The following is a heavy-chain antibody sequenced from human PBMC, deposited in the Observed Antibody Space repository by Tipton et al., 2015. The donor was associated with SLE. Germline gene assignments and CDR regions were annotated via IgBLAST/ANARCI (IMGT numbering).Heavy chain of an antibody. CDR1: GGSFSVYY. Sequence: TLSLTCAVYGGSFSVYYWTWIRQPPGKGLEWIGEINHGGSTNYNPSLKSRVTISIDTSKNQFSLKLSSVTAADTAVYYCARGPVGAIPFDYWGQGALITVSS. CDR2: INHGGST. V-gene: IGHV4-34*01. CDR3: ARGPVGAIPFDY. J-gene: IGHJ4*02. D-gene: IGHD1-26*01.